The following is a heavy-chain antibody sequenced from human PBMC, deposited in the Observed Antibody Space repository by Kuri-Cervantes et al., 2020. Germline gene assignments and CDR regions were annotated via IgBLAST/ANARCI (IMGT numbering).Heavy chain of an antibody. CDR2: ISSSSSTI. D-gene: IGHD3-9*01. V-gene: IGHV3-48*01. CDR3: AREKLRYFDWFRLFDY. J-gene: IGHJ4*02. CDR1: GFTFSSYS. Sequence: GGSLRLSCAASGFTFSSYSMNWVRQAPGKGLEWVSYISSSSSTIYYADSVKGRFTISRDNAKNSLYLQMNSLRAEDTAVYYCAREKLRYFDWFRLFDYWGQGTLVTVSS.